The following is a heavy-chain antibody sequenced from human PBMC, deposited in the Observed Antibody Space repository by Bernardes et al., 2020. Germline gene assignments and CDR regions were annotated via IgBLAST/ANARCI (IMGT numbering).Heavy chain of an antibody. D-gene: IGHD3-3*01. Sequence: GGSLRLSRAASGFTFSSYGMHWVRQAPGKGLEWVAVIWYDGSNKYYADSVKGRFTISRDNSKNTLYLQMNSLRAEDTAVYYCARDLRVQAGDFWSGYPPGYDGMDVWGQGTTVTVSS. CDR2: IWYDGSNK. J-gene: IGHJ6*02. CDR3: ARDLRVQAGDFWSGYPPGYDGMDV. CDR1: GFTFSSYG. V-gene: IGHV3-33*08.